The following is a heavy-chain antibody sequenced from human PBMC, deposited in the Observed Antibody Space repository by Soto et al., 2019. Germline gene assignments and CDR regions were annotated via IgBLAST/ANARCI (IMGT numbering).Heavy chain of an antibody. CDR3: ASVAAAGGGTFNWFDP. CDR2: LFYSGST. J-gene: IGHJ5*02. D-gene: IGHD2-2*01. V-gene: IGHV4-39*01. CDR1: GGSISSSSYY. Sequence: QLQLQESGPGLVKPSETLSLTCTVSGGSISSSSYYWGWIRQPPGKGLEWIGSLFYSGSTYYNPYLKGRHTISVATSKSQFSQTLSSVTAADPAVYYCASVAAAGGGTFNWFDPWGQGTLVTVSS.